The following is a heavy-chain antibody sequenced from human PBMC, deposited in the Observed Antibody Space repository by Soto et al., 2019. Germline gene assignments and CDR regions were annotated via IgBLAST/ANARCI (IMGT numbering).Heavy chain of an antibody. Sequence: QVQLVESGGGVVQPGRSLRLSCAASGFTFSSYGMHWVRQAPGKGLEWVAVISYDGSNKYYADSVKGRFTISRDNSKNKLYLQMNSLRAEDTAVYYCAKDVNYYGGTFDYRGQGSLVTVSS. CDR2: ISYDGSNK. J-gene: IGHJ4*02. CDR1: GFTFSSYG. V-gene: IGHV3-30*18. CDR3: AKDVNYYGGTFDY. D-gene: IGHD3-10*01.